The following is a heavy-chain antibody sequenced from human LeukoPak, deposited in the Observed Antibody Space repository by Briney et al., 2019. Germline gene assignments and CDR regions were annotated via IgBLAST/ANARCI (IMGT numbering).Heavy chain of an antibody. J-gene: IGHJ4*01. CDR1: GGTFSSYA. V-gene: IGHV1-69*13. CDR3: TTREIVVEPAATSLVRGVLWRSDF. Sequence: SVKVSCKASGGTFSSYAISWVRQAPGQGLEWMGGIIPIFGTANYAQKFQGRVTITADESTSTAYMELSSLRSEDTAVYYCTTREIVVEPAATSLVRGVLWRSDFWGHGTLVTVSS. D-gene: IGHD2-2*01. CDR2: IIPIFGTA.